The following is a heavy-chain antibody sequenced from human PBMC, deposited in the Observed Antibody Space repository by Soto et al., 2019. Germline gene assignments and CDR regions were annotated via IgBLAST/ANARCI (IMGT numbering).Heavy chain of an antibody. Sequence: GGSLRLSCAASGFTFSSYAMSWVRQAPGKGLEWVSAIRGSGGSTYYADAVKGRFIISRDNSKNTLYLQMNSLRAEDTAVYYCATDLRSTVYGCSGCSLEIWGQGTRVTVSS. CDR1: GFTFSSYA. CDR3: ATDLRSTVYGCSGCSLEI. J-gene: IGHJ3*02. D-gene: IGHD3-22*01. V-gene: IGHV3-23*01. CDR2: IRGSGGST.